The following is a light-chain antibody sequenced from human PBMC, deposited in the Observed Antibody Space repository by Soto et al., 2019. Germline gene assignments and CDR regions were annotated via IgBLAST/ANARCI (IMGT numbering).Light chain of an antibody. CDR1: QSVSSEK. Sequence: EIVLTQSPGTLSLSPGERASLSCRASQSVSSEKLAWYQQKPGQAPRLLIFGASGRATGIPERFSGSGSGTDFSLTISRLEPEDSAVYHCQQYGSSLLTFGGGTKVDIK. V-gene: IGKV3-20*01. CDR2: GAS. CDR3: QQYGSSLLT. J-gene: IGKJ4*01.